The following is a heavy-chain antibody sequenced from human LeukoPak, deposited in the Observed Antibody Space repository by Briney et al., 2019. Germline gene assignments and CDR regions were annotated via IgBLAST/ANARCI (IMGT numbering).Heavy chain of an antibody. Sequence: PGGSLRLSCAASGFTFDDYGMSWVRQAPGKGLEWVSGINWNGGSTGYADSVKGRFTISRDNAKNSLYLQMNSLRAEDTALYYCARSSLNDYGDYVAIWDYWGQGTLVTVSS. CDR2: INWNGGST. CDR3: ARSSLNDYGDYVAIWDY. CDR1: GFTFDDYG. D-gene: IGHD4-17*01. J-gene: IGHJ4*02. V-gene: IGHV3-20*04.